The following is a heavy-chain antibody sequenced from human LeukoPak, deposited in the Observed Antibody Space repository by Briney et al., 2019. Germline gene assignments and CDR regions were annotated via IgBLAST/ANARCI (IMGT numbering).Heavy chain of an antibody. CDR3: AKEAHYPHMGTYLVTIDS. Sequence: GGSLRLSCAASGFTFSDYYMSWIRQAPGKGLEWVSYISSSGSTIYYADSVKGRFTISRDNSKNTLYLQMNSLRAEDTALYYCAKEAHYPHMGTYLVTIDSWGQGTLVIVSS. CDR1: GFTFSDYY. CDR2: ISSSGSTI. J-gene: IGHJ4*02. V-gene: IGHV3-11*01. D-gene: IGHD3-9*01.